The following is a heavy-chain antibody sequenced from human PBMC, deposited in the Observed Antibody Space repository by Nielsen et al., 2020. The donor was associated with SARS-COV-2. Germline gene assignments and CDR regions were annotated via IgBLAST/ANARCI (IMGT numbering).Heavy chain of an antibody. CDR1: GYTFTNYY. V-gene: IGHV1-46*01. D-gene: IGHD4-11*01. CDR3: ARDLQPYGMDV. J-gene: IGHJ6*02. Sequence: ASVKVSCKASGYTFTNYYMHWVRQAPGQGLEWMGIINPSGGSTSYAQKFQGRVTMTRDTSTSTVYMELSSLRSEDTAVYYCARDLQPYGMDVWGQGTTVTVSS. CDR2: INPSGGST.